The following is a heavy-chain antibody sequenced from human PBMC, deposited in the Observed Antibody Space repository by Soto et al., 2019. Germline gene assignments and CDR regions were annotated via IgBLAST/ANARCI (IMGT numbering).Heavy chain of an antibody. J-gene: IGHJ4*02. CDR3: ASMGYHYGSGSYPLDY. Sequence: SQTLSLTCTVSGGSISSGDYYWSWIRQPPGKGLEWIGSIYYSGSTHYNPSLKSRVTISLDTSKNQFSLNLRSVTAADTAVYYCASMGYHYGSGSYPLDYWGQGALVTVSS. CDR2: IYYSGST. CDR1: GGSISSGDYY. V-gene: IGHV4-30-4*01. D-gene: IGHD3-10*01.